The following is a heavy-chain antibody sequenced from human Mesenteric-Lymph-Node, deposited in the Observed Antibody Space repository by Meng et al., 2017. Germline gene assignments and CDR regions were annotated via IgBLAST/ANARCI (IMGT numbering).Heavy chain of an antibody. CDR1: GFTFSSYW. V-gene: IGHV3-7*01. D-gene: IGHD5-24*01. J-gene: IGHJ4*02. CDR2: IKEDGSER. Sequence: GESLKISCAASGFTFSSYWMTWVRQAPGKGLEWVASIKEDGSERHYVDSVKGRFTISRDNARNSLFLQMNSLRADDTAVYYCARDMGWQQFDYWGQGTLVTVSS. CDR3: ARDMGWQQFDY.